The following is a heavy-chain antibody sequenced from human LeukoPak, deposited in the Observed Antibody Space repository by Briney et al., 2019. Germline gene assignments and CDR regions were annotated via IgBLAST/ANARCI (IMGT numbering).Heavy chain of an antibody. Sequence: ASVKVSCKASGGTFSSYAISWVRQAPGQGLKWMGGIIPIFGTANYAQKFQGRVTITTDESTSTAYMELSSLRSEDTAVYYCASHPGYCSSTSFCDWFDPWGQGTLVTISS. D-gene: IGHD2-2*01. CDR1: GGTFSSYA. J-gene: IGHJ5*02. CDR3: ASHPGYCSSTSFCDWFDP. V-gene: IGHV1-69*05. CDR2: IIPIFGTA.